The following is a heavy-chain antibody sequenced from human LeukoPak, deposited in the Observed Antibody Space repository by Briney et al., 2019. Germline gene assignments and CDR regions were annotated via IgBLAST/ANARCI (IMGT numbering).Heavy chain of an antibody. CDR3: ARYSSVRPRRFDP. V-gene: IGHV4-59*02. CDR2: VHYSGIT. D-gene: IGHD6-19*01. CDR1: GGSVSDSY. Sequence: SETLSLTCTVSGGSVSDSYWGWIRQPPGKGLEWVGYVHYSGITNYNPSIKSRVTMSLDTSKNQFSLKLTSVTAADTAVYYCARYSSVRPRRFDPWGQGTLVTVSS. J-gene: IGHJ5*02.